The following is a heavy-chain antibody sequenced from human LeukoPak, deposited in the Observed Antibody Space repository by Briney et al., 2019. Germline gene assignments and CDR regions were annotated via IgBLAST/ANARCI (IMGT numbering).Heavy chain of an antibody. V-gene: IGHV1-2*02. CDR2: INPNSGGT. Sequence: ASVKVSCKASGYTFTGYYIHWVRQAPGQGLEWMGWINPNSGGTNYAQKFQGRATMTRDTSISTAYMELSRLRSDDTAVYYCASAGYSSAFPFDYWGQGTLVTVSS. J-gene: IGHJ4*02. CDR1: GYTFTGYY. D-gene: IGHD6-19*01. CDR3: ASAGYSSAFPFDY.